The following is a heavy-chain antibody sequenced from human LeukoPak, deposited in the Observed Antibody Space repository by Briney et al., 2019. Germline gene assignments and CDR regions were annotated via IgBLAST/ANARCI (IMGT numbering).Heavy chain of an antibody. J-gene: IGHJ4*02. Sequence: PGGSLRLSCAASGFTFSSYGMHWVRQAPGKGLEWVAFIRYDGSNKYYADSVKGRFTISRDNSKNTLYLQMNSLRAEDTAVYYCAKVHLGYCSSTSCPRNYYFDYWGQGTLVTVSS. CDR3: AKVHLGYCSSTSCPRNYYFDY. D-gene: IGHD2-2*01. CDR1: GFTFSSYG. V-gene: IGHV3-30*02. CDR2: IRYDGSNK.